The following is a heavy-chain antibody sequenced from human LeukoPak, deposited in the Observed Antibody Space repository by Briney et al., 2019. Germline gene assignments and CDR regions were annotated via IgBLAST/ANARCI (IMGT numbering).Heavy chain of an antibody. Sequence: SETLSLTCTVSGGSISNYYWSWIRQPPGKGLEWIGYLYNSVNTNYNPSLKSRVTISVDTSKNEIPLKMISVTAADTAVYYCARGGRGWYNDWFDPWGQGTLVTVSS. CDR3: ARGGRGWYNDWFDP. CDR1: GGSISNYY. D-gene: IGHD6-19*01. J-gene: IGHJ5*02. CDR2: LYNSVNT. V-gene: IGHV4-59*13.